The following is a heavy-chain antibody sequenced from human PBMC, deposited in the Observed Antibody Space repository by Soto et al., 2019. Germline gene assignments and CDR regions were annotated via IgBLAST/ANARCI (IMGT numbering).Heavy chain of an antibody. D-gene: IGHD3-10*01. CDR3: ARVLLGSGTYYNTFDY. CDR1: GYTFTTYA. J-gene: IGHJ4*02. V-gene: IGHV1-3*01. CDR2: INAGNGNP. Sequence: ASVKVSCKASGYTFTTYAMHWVRQAPGQTLEWMGWINAGNGNPKYSQKFQGRVTISRDTSASTAYMELSSLSSEDTAVYYCARVLLGSGTYYNTFDYWGQGTLVTVSS.